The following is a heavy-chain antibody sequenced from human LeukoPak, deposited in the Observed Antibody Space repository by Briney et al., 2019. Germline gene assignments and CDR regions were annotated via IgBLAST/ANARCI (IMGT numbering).Heavy chain of an antibody. V-gene: IGHV3-48*03. Sequence: GGSLRLSCEASGFTFRSYAMSWVRQAPGKGLEWLSYINIGGTNTHYADSVKGRFTISRDNAKKSLYLEMNNLRAEDTAVYYCATDGAGFDTWGQGVLVTVSS. CDR3: ATDGAGFDT. J-gene: IGHJ5*02. CDR1: GFTFRSYA. CDR2: INIGGTNT.